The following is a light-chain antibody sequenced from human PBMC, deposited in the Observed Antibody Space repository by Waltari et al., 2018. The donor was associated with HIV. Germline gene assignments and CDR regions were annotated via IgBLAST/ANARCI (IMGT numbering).Light chain of an antibody. V-gene: IGLV2-14*03. J-gene: IGLJ2*01. CDR1: SSDVGGYNY. CDR3: SAYTSISTPLVV. Sequence: QSALTQPASVSGSPGQSITISCTGTSSDVGGYNYVSWYQQHPGKAPKLMIYDVSNRPSGVSNRFSGSKSGNTASLTISGLQAEDETDYYCSAYTSISTPLVVFGGGTKLTVL. CDR2: DVS.